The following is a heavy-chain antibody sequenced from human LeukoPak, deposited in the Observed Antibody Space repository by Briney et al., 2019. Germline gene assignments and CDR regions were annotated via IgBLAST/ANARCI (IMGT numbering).Heavy chain of an antibody. Sequence: SETLSLTCTVSGGSISTYFWSWIRQPPGKGLEWIGEIYHSGSTNYNPSLKSRVTVSVDKSKNQFSLKLSSVTAADTAVYYCARDRVGAYFDYWGQGTLVTVSS. V-gene: IGHV4-59*12. D-gene: IGHD1-26*01. CDR1: GGSISTYF. J-gene: IGHJ4*02. CDR2: IYHSGST. CDR3: ARDRVGAYFDY.